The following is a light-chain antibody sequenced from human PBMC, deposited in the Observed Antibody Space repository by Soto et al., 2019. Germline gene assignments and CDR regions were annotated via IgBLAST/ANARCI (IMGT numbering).Light chain of an antibody. J-gene: IGKJ1*01. V-gene: IGKV1-5*03. CDR2: KAS. CDR1: QTISSW. CDR3: QHYNSYSEA. Sequence: DTQMPQSPSTLSGSTGEIVTITCWASQTISSWLAWYQQKPGKAPKLLIYKASTLKSGVPSRFSGSGSGTEFTLTISSLQPDDFATYYCQHYNSYSEAFGQGTKVDIK.